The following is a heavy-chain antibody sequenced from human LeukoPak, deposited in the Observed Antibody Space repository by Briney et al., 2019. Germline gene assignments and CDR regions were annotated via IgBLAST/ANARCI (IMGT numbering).Heavy chain of an antibody. CDR2: VDPEDGET. CDR1: GYTFTDYY. Sequence: GASVKVSCKASGYTFTDYYMHWVQQAPGKGLEWMGRVDPEDGETIYAEKFQGRVTITADTSTDTAYMELSSLRSEDTAVYYCARSLRSPRYCIDDTCYFDYWGQGTLVTVSS. D-gene: IGHD2-15*01. CDR3: ARSLRSPRYCIDDTCYFDY. V-gene: IGHV1-69-2*01. J-gene: IGHJ4*02.